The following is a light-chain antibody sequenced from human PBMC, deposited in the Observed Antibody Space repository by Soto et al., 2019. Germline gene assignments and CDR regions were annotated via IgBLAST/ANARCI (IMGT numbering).Light chain of an antibody. CDR3: QQYDSYPWT. V-gene: IGKV1-5*01. J-gene: IGKJ1*01. CDR2: AAS. Sequence: DIQMTQSPSTLSGSVGDRVTITCRASQSISSYLNWYQQKPGKAPKLLIYAASSLQSGVPSRFSGSGSGTEFTLTISTLQPDDFATYYCQQYDSYPWTFGQGTKVDIK. CDR1: QSISSY.